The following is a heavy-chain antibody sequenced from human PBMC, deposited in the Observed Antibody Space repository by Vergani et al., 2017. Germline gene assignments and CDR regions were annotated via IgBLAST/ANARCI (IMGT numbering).Heavy chain of an antibody. CDR1: GGSISSSSYY. Sequence: QLQLQESGPGLVKPSETLSLTCTVSGGSISSSSYYWSWIRQPAGKGLEWIGRIYTSGGTNYNPSLKSRVTMSVDTSKNQFSLKLSSVTAADTAVYYCARGTAVAGTFDYWGQGTLVTVSS. D-gene: IGHD6-19*01. V-gene: IGHV4-61*02. CDR3: ARGTAVAGTFDY. CDR2: IYTSGGT. J-gene: IGHJ4*02.